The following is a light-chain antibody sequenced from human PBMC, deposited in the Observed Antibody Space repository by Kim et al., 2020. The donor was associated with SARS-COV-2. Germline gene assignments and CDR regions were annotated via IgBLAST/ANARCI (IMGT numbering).Light chain of an antibody. V-gene: IGLV3-19*01. Sequence: SSELTQDPAVSVALGQTVRITCQGDSLRNHYASWYQQKPGQAPVLVIYGKNIRSSGIPERFSASSSGDTASLTIAGAQAEDEADYYCNSPDTSGEHVVFGGGTQLTVL. CDR3: NSPDTSGEHVV. CDR1: SLRNHY. CDR2: GKN. J-gene: IGLJ2*01.